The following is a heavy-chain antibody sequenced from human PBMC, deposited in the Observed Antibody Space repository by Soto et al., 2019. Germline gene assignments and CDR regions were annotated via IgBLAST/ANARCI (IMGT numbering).Heavy chain of an antibody. D-gene: IGHD6-13*01. CDR3: ARLGYSSSWYGAGGYYGMDV. Sequence: SETLSLTWAVYGGSYSGYYWSWIRQPPGKGLEGIGEINHSGSTNYNPSLKSRVTISVDTSKNQFSLKLSSVTAADTAVYYCARLGYSSSWYGAGGYYGMDVWGPGTTVTISS. CDR1: GGSYSGYY. J-gene: IGHJ6*02. CDR2: INHSGST. V-gene: IGHV4-34*01.